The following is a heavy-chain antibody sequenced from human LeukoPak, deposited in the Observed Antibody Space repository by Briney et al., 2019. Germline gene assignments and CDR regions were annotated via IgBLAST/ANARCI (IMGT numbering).Heavy chain of an antibody. CDR3: ARIYGNWNDATLDY. CDR1: GFSLSNARMG. CDR2: IFSNDEK. V-gene: IGHV2-26*01. D-gene: IGHD1-20*01. J-gene: IGHJ4*02. Sequence: SGPALVKPTETLTLTCTVSGFSLSNARMGVSWIRQPPGKALEWLAHIFSNDEKSYSTSLKSSLTISKDTSKSQVVLTMTNMDPVDTATYYCARIYGNWNDATLDYWGQGTLVTVSS.